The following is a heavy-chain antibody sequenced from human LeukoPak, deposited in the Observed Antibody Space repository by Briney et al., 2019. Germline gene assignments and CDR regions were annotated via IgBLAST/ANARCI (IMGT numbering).Heavy chain of an antibody. CDR2: ISSSSSYI. CDR1: GFTFSSYS. J-gene: IGHJ4*02. CDR3: ARDRGSGSYGIFDY. Sequence: GGSLRLSCAASGFTFSSYSMNWVRQAPGKGLEWVSFISSSSSYIYYADSVKGRFTISRDNAKNSLHLQMNSLRAEDTAVYYCARDRGSGSYGIFDYWGQGTLVTVSS. V-gene: IGHV3-21*01. D-gene: IGHD3-10*01.